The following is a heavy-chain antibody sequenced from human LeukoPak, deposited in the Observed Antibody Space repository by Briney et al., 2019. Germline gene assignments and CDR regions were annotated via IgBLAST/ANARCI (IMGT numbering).Heavy chain of an antibody. J-gene: IGHJ4*02. CDR1: GGSFSGYY. CDR3: ARDLYDILTGSLSFDY. Sequence: SETLSLTCAVYGGSFSGYYWSWIRQPPGKGLEWIGEINHSGSTNYNPSLKSRVTISVDTSKNQFSLKLSSVTAADTAVYYCARDLYDILTGSLSFDYWGQGTLVTVSS. D-gene: IGHD3-9*01. CDR2: INHSGST. V-gene: IGHV4-34*01.